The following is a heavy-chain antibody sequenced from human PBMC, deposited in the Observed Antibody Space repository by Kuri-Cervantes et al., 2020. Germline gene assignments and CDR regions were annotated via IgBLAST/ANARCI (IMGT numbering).Heavy chain of an antibody. CDR3: ASAGYCSGGSCYPWMGPWYYGMDV. V-gene: IGHV1-2*02. J-gene: IGHJ6*02. CDR2: INPNSGGT. D-gene: IGHD2-15*01. CDR1: GYTFTGYY. Sequence: ASVKVSCKASGYTFTGYYMHWVRQAPGQGLEWMGWINPNSGGTNYAQKFQGRVTMTRDTPISTAYMELSRLRSDDTAVYYCASAGYCSGGSCYPWMGPWYYGMDVWGQGTTVTVSS.